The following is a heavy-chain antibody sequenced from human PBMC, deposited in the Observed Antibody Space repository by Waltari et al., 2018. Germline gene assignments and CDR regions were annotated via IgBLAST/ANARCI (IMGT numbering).Heavy chain of an antibody. CDR2: INPNRGGT. CDR1: GYTFTGYY. V-gene: IGHV1-2*02. CDR3: ASIGYKRWFDP. J-gene: IGHJ5*02. Sequence: QVQLVQSGAEVKKPGASVKVSCKASGYTFTGYYMHWVRQAPGQGLEWMGWINPNRGGTNYAQKFQGRVTMTRDTSISTAYMELSRLRSDDTAVYYCASIGYKRWFDPWGQGTLVTVSS. D-gene: IGHD3-10*01.